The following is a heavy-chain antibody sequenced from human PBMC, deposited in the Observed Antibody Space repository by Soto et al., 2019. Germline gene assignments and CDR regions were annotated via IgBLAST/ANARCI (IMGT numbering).Heavy chain of an antibody. D-gene: IGHD1-26*01. CDR2: IYTGGST. CDR3: ARDSGKSNYFDY. V-gene: IGHV3-53*04. J-gene: IGHJ4*02. Sequence: EVQLVESGGGLVQPGGSLRLSCAASGFTVSSNHISWVRQAPGKGLEWVSVIYTGGSTYYADSVKGRFTISRHNSKNTVYLQMNSLRAEDTAVYYCARDSGKSNYFDYWGQVTLVTVSS. CDR1: GFTVSSNH.